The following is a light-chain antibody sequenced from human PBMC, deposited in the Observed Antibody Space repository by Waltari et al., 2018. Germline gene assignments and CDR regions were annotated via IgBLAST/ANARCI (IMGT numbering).Light chain of an antibody. CDR1: KLGNKY. V-gene: IGLV3-1*01. CDR3: QAWDTTTVV. J-gene: IGLJ2*01. CDR2: QDN. Sequence: SYELTQPPSVSVSPGQTATITCSGDKLGNKYAYWYQQKPGQSPVLVIYQDNKRPSGIPERFAGSNAGNTATPTISGTQAMDEATYFCQAWDTTTVVFGGGTKLTVL.